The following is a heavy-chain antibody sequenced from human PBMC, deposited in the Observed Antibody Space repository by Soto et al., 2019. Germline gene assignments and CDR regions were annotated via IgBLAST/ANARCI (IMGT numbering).Heavy chain of an antibody. D-gene: IGHD5-12*01. CDR2: ISYDGSNK. CDR3: ARVREGYNPRAVAFDI. J-gene: IGHJ3*02. V-gene: IGHV3-30*03. Sequence: GVSLRLSCAASGISFSSFAMHWVRQAPGKGLEWVAIISYDGSNKYYADSVKGRFTISRDNSKNTLYLQMNSLRAEDTAVYYCARVREGYNPRAVAFDIGGQGKMVTVSS. CDR1: GISFSSFA.